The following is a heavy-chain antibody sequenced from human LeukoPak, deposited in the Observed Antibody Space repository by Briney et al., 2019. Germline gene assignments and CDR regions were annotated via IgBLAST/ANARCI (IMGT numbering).Heavy chain of an antibody. CDR1: GYTFTSYY. V-gene: IGHV1-46*01. CDR2: INPSGGST. Sequence: ASVKVSCKASGYTFTSYYMYWVRQAPGQGLEWMGIINPSGGSTSYAQKFQGRVTMTRDMSTSTVYMELSSLRSEDTAMYYCAKHLGAVAGPSEYWGQGTLVTVSS. D-gene: IGHD6-19*01. CDR3: AKHLGAVAGPSEY. J-gene: IGHJ4*02.